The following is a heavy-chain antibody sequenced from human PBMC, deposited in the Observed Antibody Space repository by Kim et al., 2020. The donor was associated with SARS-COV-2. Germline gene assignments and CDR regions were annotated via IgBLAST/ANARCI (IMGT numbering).Heavy chain of an antibody. CDR1: GGSISSSSYY. D-gene: IGHD4-17*01. V-gene: IGHV4-39*01. CDR3: ARPTTKGDWFTP. Sequence: SETLSLTCTVSGGSISSSSYYWGWIRQPPGKGLEWIGSIYYSGSTYYNPSLKSRVTISVDTSKNQFSLKLSSVTAADTAVYYCARPTTKGDWFTPLGQGT. J-gene: IGHJ5*02. CDR2: IYYSGST.